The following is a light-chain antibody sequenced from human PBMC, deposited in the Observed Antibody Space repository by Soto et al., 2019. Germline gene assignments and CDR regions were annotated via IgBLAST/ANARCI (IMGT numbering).Light chain of an antibody. J-gene: IGKJ4*01. CDR3: QHLNGYPLT. CDR1: QGISSY. CDR2: AAS. Sequence: DLQLTQSPSFLSASVGDRVTITCRASQGISSYLAWYQQNPGKAPKLLIYAASTLQSGVPSRFSGSGSGTEFTLTISSLQPEDFATYYCQHLNGYPLTFGGGTTVDIK. V-gene: IGKV1-9*01.